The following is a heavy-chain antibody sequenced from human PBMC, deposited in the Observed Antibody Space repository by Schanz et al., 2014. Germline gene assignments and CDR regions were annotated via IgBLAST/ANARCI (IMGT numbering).Heavy chain of an antibody. J-gene: IGHJ4*02. CDR3: AKDLLYGAPMPLNHLDY. CDR2: ISNDGSIK. Sequence: QVQLVESGGGVVQFGRSLRLSCVASGFTFSSYGMHWVRQAPGKGLEWVALISNDGSIKYYADSVEGRFTISRDNAKKTLSLQMISLRAEYTAVYYCAKDLLYGAPMPLNHLDYWGQGTLVTVSS. D-gene: IGHD2-2*01. CDR1: GFTFSSYG. V-gene: IGHV3-30*19.